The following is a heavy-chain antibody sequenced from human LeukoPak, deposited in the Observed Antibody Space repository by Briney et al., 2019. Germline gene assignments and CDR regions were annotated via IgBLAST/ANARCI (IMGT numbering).Heavy chain of an antibody. Sequence: GASVKVSCKASGYTFTSYAMNWVRQAPGQGLEWMGWINTNTGNPTYAQGFTGRFVFSLDTSVSTAYLQISSLKAEDTAVYYCARDRRVSIAARRGRTHNWFDPWGQGTLVTVSS. CDR2: INTNTGNP. V-gene: IGHV7-4-1*02. CDR3: ARDRRVSIAARRGRTHNWFDP. CDR1: GYTFTSYA. J-gene: IGHJ5*02. D-gene: IGHD6-6*01.